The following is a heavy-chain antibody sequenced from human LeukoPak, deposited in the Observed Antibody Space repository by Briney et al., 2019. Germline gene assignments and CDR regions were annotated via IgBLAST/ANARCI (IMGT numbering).Heavy chain of an antibody. Sequence: GGSLRLSCAASGFTFSSYWMSWVRQAPGKGLEWVANIKQDGSEKYYVDSVKGRFTISRDNAKNTLYLQMNSRRAEDTAVYYCAGDPMALDWFDPWGQGTLVTVSS. J-gene: IGHJ5*02. D-gene: IGHD3-10*01. V-gene: IGHV3-7*01. CDR3: AGDPMALDWFDP. CDR2: IKQDGSEK. CDR1: GFTFSSYW.